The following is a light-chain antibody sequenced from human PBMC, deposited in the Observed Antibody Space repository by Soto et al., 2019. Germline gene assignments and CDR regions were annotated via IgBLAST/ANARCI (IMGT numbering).Light chain of an antibody. CDR2: GNS. V-gene: IGLV1-40*01. Sequence: QSVLTQPPSVSGAPGQRVTISCTGSSSNIGAGYDVHWYQQLPGTAPKLLIYGNSNRPSGVPDRFSGSKSGTSASLAITGLQAVDEADYYCQSYDSSLSGSGFGTGTKVTGL. CDR3: QSYDSSLSGSG. J-gene: IGLJ1*01. CDR1: SSNIGAGYD.